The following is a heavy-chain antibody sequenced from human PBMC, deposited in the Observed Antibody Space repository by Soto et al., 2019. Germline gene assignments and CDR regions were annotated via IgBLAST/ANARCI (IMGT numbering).Heavy chain of an antibody. J-gene: IGHJ6*02. CDR3: VRQGIDYLHGLVDV. D-gene: IGHD1-26*01. CDR1: SGPTRSHH. Sequence: QVQVQQSGPRLVKPSETLSLTCTVSSGPTRSHHWGWIRQSPGRGLEWIGYVYYTGGTSYNPSLNSRVTISADASTNHISLTLSSVTAAHTAIYYCVRQGIDYLHGLVDVWGQGTAVSVSS. V-gene: IGHV4-59*08. CDR2: VYYTGGT.